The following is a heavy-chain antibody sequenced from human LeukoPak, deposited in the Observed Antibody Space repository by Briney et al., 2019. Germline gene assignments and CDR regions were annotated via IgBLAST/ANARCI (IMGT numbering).Heavy chain of an antibody. J-gene: IGHJ4*02. CDR2: ISSSSSTI. D-gene: IGHD7-27*01. CDR3: ARDSPGVPY. Sequence: GGSLRLSCAASGFTFSSYSMNWVRQAPGKGLEWVSYISSSSSTIYYADSVKGRFTISRDNAKNSLYLQMNSLRAEDTAVYYCARDSPGVPYWGQGTLVTVSS. V-gene: IGHV3-48*01. CDR1: GFTFSSYS.